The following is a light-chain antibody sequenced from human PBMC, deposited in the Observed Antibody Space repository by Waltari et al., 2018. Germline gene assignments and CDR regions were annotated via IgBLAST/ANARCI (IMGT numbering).Light chain of an antibody. CDR3: QQYYSTLPLT. Sequence: DIEMTQSPSSLSASIGDRVTITCRASQAISGYLNWYQQKPGRAPKLLIYTASTLQSGVPSRFSGSGYGTDFTLTISNLQAEDVAIYYCQQYYSTLPLTFGGGTKVEIK. CDR2: TAS. V-gene: IGKV1-39*01. J-gene: IGKJ4*01. CDR1: QAISGY.